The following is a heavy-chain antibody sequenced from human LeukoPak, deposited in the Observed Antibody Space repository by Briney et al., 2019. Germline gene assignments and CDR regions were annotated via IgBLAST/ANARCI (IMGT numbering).Heavy chain of an antibody. CDR3: ARDFGGYCSSTSCYLGHLDY. D-gene: IGHD2-2*01. CDR1: GFTLSSYT. Sequence: GGSLRLSCAASGFTLSSYTMNWVRQVPGKVLEWVSSIISIGSYIYYADSVKGRFTISRDNDQNSLYLQMNSLRAEDTAVYYCARDFGGYCSSTSCYLGHLDYWGQGTLVTVSS. CDR2: IISIGSYI. V-gene: IGHV3-21*03. J-gene: IGHJ4*02.